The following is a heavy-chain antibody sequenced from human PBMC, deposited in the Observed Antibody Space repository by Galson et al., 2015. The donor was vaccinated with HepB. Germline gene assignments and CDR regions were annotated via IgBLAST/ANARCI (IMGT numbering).Heavy chain of an antibody. Sequence: SLRLSCAASGFTFSSYGMHWVRQAPGKGLEWVAVIWYDGSNKYYADSVKGRFTISRDNSKNTLYLQMNSLRAEDTAVYYCARDDTRGSSGWYAWGQGTLVTVSS. CDR2: IWYDGSNK. CDR1: GFTFSSYG. J-gene: IGHJ5*02. CDR3: ARDDTRGSSGWYA. V-gene: IGHV3-33*01. D-gene: IGHD6-19*01.